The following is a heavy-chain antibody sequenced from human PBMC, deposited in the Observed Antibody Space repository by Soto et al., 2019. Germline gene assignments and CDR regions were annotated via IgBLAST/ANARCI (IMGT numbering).Heavy chain of an antibody. CDR2: FDPEDGET. D-gene: IGHD1-1*01. J-gene: IGHJ4*02. Sequence: GSSVKVSCKVSGYTLTELSMHWVRQAPGKGLEWMGGFDPEDGETIYAQKFQGRVTMTEDTSTDTAYMELSSLRSEDTAVYYCATLTYNWNEMYYFDYWGQGTLVTVSS. CDR1: GYTLTELS. V-gene: IGHV1-24*01. CDR3: ATLTYNWNEMYYFDY.